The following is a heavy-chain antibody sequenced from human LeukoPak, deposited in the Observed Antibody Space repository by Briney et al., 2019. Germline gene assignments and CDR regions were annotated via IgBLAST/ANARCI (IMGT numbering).Heavy chain of an antibody. CDR3: ARESSSSWYRSDAFDI. Sequence: GGSLRLSCAASGFTFSSYSMNWVRQAPGKGLEWVSYISSSSSSIYYADPVKGRFAISRDNAKNSLYLQMNSLRAEDTAVYHCARESSSSWYRSDAFDIWGQGTMVTVSS. CDR2: ISSSSSSI. J-gene: IGHJ3*02. D-gene: IGHD6-13*01. V-gene: IGHV3-48*01. CDR1: GFTFSSYS.